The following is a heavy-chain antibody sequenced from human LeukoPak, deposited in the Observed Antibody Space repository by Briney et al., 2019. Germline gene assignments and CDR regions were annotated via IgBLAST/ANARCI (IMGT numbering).Heavy chain of an antibody. CDR3: ARDGEVVVAAVYYFDY. J-gene: IGHJ4*02. CDR2: ISSSSSYI. CDR1: GFTFSSYS. Sequence: GGSLRLSCAASGFTFSSYSMNWVRQAPGKGLEWVSSISSSSSYIYYADSVKGRFTISRDNAKNSLYLQMNSLRAEDTAVYYCARDGEVVVAAVYYFDYWGQGTLVTVFS. D-gene: IGHD2-15*01. V-gene: IGHV3-21*01.